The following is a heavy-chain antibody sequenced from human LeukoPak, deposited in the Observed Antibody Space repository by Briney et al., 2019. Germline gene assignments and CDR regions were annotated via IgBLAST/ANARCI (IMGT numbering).Heavy chain of an antibody. CDR1: GFTFSDYY. CDR3: ASDIVATSGDF. Sequence: GGSLRLSCAASGFTFSDYYMSWIRQAPGKGLEWVAYITSSGDDIYYADSVKGRFTISRDNAKHALFLRMSSLRVEDTATYYCASDIVATSGDFWGQGTLVSVSS. V-gene: IGHV3-11*01. J-gene: IGHJ4*02. D-gene: IGHD5-12*01. CDR2: ITSSGDDI.